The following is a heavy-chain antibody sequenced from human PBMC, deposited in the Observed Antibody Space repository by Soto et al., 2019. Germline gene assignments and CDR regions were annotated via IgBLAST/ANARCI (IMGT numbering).Heavy chain of an antibody. CDR3: ARAPLSITMILVVTPDYYYGMDV. CDR1: GGTFSSYA. CDR2: IIPIFGTA. V-gene: IGHV1-69*13. Sequence: GASVKVSCKASGGTFSSYAISWVRQAPGQGLEWMGGIIPIFGTANYAQKFQGRVTITADESTSTAYMELSSLRSEDTAVYYCARAPLSITMILVVTPDYYYGMDVWGQGTTVTVSS. D-gene: IGHD3-22*01. J-gene: IGHJ6*02.